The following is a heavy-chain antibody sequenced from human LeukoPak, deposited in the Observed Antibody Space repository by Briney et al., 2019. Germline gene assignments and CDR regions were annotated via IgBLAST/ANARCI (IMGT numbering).Heavy chain of an antibody. CDR3: AKGGELQYFDWLPPCYFDY. V-gene: IGHV3-23*01. CDR1: GFTFNNHA. Sequence: GGSLRLSCTASGFTFNNHAVNWVRQAPGKGLEWVSDISGSGGSKYYAASVKGRFTLSRDNSKNPLYLQINSLRVEHPAVYCCAKGGELQYFDWLPPCYFDYWGKGTLVTVSS. CDR2: ISGSGGSK. J-gene: IGHJ4*02. D-gene: IGHD3-9*01.